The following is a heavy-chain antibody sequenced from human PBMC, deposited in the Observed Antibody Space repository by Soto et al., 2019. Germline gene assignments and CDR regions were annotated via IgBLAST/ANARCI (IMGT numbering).Heavy chain of an antibody. CDR2: IYHSGST. D-gene: IGHD6-13*01. J-gene: IGHJ4*02. CDR3: ARPDSSSWAAPFGS. CDR1: GGSISSGGYS. Sequence: SETLSLTCAVSGGSISSGGYSWSWIRQPPGKGLEWIGYIYHSGSTYYNPSLKSRVTISVDTSNNQFSLRLTSVTASDTAVYYCARPDSSSWAAPFGSWGQGTLVTVSS. V-gene: IGHV4-30-2*03.